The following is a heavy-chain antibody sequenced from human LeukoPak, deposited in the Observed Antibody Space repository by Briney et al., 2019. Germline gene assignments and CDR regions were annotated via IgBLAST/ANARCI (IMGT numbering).Heavy chain of an antibody. CDR3: ARDRVIYADYLYYFDY. V-gene: IGHV3-74*01. CDR2: INSDGSST. D-gene: IGHD4-17*01. Sequence: GGSLRLSCAASGFTFSSYWINWVRQAPGKGLVWVSRINSDGSSTSYADSLKGRFTISRDNAKNTLYLQMSSLRAEDTAVYYCARDRVIYADYLYYFDYWGQGTLVTVSS. CDR1: GFTFSSYW. J-gene: IGHJ4*02.